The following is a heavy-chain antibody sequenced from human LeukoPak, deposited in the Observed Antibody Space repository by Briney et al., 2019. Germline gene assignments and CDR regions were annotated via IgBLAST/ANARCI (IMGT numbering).Heavy chain of an antibody. CDR2: ISSSGSTI. CDR3: AVVRGVILVY. Sequence: GGSLRLSCAASGFTFSNYEMNWVGQAPGKGLEGVSYISSSGSTIYYADSVKGRFTISRDNAKNSLYLQMNSLRAEDTAVYYCAVVRGVILVYWGQGTLVTVSS. J-gene: IGHJ4*02. V-gene: IGHV3-48*03. D-gene: IGHD3-10*01. CDR1: GFTFSNYE.